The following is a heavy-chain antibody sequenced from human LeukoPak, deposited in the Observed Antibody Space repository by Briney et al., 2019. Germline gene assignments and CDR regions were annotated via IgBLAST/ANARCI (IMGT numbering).Heavy chain of an antibody. V-gene: IGHV3-7*01. D-gene: IGHD3-22*01. CDR1: GFTFVNHW. CDR3: AKVDSNIVVWYYFDY. Sequence: GGSLRLSCVASGFTFVNHWMTWVRQAPGKGLEWVANMNQDGSEKYYVDSVKGRFTISRDNAKNSLYLQMNSLRAEDAAVYYCAKVDSNIVVWYYFDYWGQGTLVTVSS. CDR2: MNQDGSEK. J-gene: IGHJ4*02.